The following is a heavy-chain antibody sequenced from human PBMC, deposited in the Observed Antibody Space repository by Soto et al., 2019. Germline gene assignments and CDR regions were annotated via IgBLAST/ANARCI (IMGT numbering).Heavy chain of an antibody. CDR1: GYSFTTYW. CDR3: ANSSIAARNRYHAFDI. CDR2: IYPCDSDT. V-gene: IGHV5-51*01. Sequence: GESLKISCKGSGYSFTTYWIGWVRQMPGKGLECMGIIYPCDSDTRYSPSFQGQVTISADKSISTAYLQWSSLKASDTAMYYCANSSIAARNRYHAFDIWGQGKLVTVSS. J-gene: IGHJ3*02. D-gene: IGHD6-6*01.